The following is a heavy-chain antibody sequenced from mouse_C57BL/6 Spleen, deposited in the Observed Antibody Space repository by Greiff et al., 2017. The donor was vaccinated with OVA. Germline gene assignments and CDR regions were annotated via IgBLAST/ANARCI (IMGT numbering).Heavy chain of an antibody. CDR3: ARGFITTVVATGFDY. D-gene: IGHD1-1*01. J-gene: IGHJ2*01. CDR2: IYPGSGNT. CDR1: GYTFTDYY. V-gene: IGHV1-84*01. Sequence: QVQLQQPGTELVKPGASVKLSCKASGYTFTDYYINWVKQRPGQGLEWIGWIYPGSGNTKYNEKFKGKATLTVDTSSSTAYMQLSSLTSEDSAVYFCARGFITTVVATGFDYWGQGTTLTVSS.